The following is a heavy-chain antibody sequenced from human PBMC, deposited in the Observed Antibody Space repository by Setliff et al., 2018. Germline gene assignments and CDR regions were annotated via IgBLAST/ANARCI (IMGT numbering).Heavy chain of an antibody. V-gene: IGHV1-18*01. D-gene: IGHD2-15*01. CDR1: GFSFSTFG. CDR3: TRSRAPRVVLAADFDL. Sequence: ASVKVSCKTSGFSFSTFGFSWVRQAPGQGLEWMGWISPYSGETNYAQRFQDRLSVTADTSSKTTYMELRSLTSDDTAVYFCTRSRAPRVVLAADFDLWGQGTLVTVSS. CDR2: ISPYSGET. J-gene: IGHJ4*02.